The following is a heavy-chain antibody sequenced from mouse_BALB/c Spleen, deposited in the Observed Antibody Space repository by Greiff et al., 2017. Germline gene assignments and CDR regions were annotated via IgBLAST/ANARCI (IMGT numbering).Heavy chain of an antibody. Sequence: VMLVESGPGLVQPSQSLSITCTVSGFSLTSYGVHWVRQSPGKGLEWLGVIWSGGSTDYNAAFISRLSISKDNSKSQVFFKMNSLQANDTAIYYCARKGWFYAMDYWGQGTSVTVSS. CDR3: ARKGWFYAMDY. CDR1: GFSLTSYG. CDR2: IWSGGST. J-gene: IGHJ4*01. D-gene: IGHD1-1*02. V-gene: IGHV2-2*02.